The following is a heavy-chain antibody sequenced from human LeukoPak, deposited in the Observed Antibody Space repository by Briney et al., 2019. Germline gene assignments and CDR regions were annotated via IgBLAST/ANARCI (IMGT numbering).Heavy chain of an antibody. J-gene: IGHJ3*01. CDR3: ARGPAVITMIVVVPL. CDR1: GFTSSSYA. Sequence: GGSLRLSCAASGFTSSSYAMHWVRQAPGKGLEWVAVISYDGSNKYYADSVKGRFTISRDNAKNSLYLQMNSLRAEDTAVYYCARGPAVITMIVVVPLWGQGTMVTVSS. D-gene: IGHD3-22*01. CDR2: ISYDGSNK. V-gene: IGHV3-30-3*01.